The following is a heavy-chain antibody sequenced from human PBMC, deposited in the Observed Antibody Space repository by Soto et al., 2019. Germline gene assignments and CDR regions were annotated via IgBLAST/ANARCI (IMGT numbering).Heavy chain of an antibody. CDR3: ARAKLERGWFDP. Sequence: GXSVKVACKASGYPLTSYGIILVRQAPGQGLEWMGWISAYNGNTNYAQKLQGRVTMTTDTSTSTAYMELRSLRSDDTAVYYCARAKLERGWFDPCGQRTLVTVSS. V-gene: IGHV1-18*01. D-gene: IGHD1-1*01. CDR1: GYPLTSYG. CDR2: ISAYNGNT. J-gene: IGHJ5*02.